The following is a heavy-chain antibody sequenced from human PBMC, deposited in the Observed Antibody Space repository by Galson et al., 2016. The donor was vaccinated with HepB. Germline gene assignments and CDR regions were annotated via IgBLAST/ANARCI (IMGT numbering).Heavy chain of an antibody. Sequence: ETLSLTCAVYGGSFSDYYWSWIRQPPGKGLEWIGEINDSGSTNYNPSLKSRVTISVDTSKNQFSLKLSSVTAADTAVYYCARTFWGLYYFGYWGQGTLVTVSS. V-gene: IGHV4-34*01. CDR2: INDSGST. CDR3: ARTFWGLYYFGY. CDR1: GGSFSDYY. D-gene: IGHD2/OR15-2a*01. J-gene: IGHJ4*02.